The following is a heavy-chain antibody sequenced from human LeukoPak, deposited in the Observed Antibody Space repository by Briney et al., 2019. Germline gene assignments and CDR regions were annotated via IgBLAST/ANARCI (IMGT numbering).Heavy chain of an antibody. V-gene: IGHV4-39*01. CDR1: GGSISSSSYY. CDR2: IYYSGST. Sequence: SETLSLTCTVSGGSISSSSYYWGWIRQPPGKGLEWIGSIYYSGSTYYNPSLKSRVTISVDTSKNQFSLKLGSVTAADTAVYYCARCPYDYGDFGFDYWGQGTLVTVSS. CDR3: ARCPYDYGDFGFDY. D-gene: IGHD4-17*01. J-gene: IGHJ4*02.